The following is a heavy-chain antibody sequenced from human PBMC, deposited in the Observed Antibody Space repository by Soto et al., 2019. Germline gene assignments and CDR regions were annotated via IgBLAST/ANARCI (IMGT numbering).Heavy chain of an antibody. CDR3: ARDWGYDPDPTYYYGMDV. CDR1: GDTVSTNTAA. CDR2: IYYKSRWYN. J-gene: IGHJ6*02. D-gene: IGHD5-12*01. Sequence: SLTLSLPCAISGDTVSTNTAAWNWIRQSPSRGLEWLGRIYYKSRWYNDYSESLKSRIAIIPDTSRNQFSLQLNSVIPEDTAVYYCARDWGYDPDPTYYYGMDVWGQGTKVTVSS. V-gene: IGHV6-1*01.